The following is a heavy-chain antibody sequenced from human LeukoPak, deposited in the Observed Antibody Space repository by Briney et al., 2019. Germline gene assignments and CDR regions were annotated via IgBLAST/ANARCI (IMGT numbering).Heavy chain of an antibody. D-gene: IGHD3-3*01. Sequence: GRSLRLSCAASGFSFSSYGMHWVRQAPGKGLEWVAFIRYDGSNKYYADSVKGRFSISRDNSKNTLYLQMNSLRDEDTAVYYCAKSYYDFWSGYYTIWDYWGQGTLVTVSS. V-gene: IGHV3-30*02. J-gene: IGHJ4*02. CDR2: IRYDGSNK. CDR3: AKSYYDFWSGYYTIWDY. CDR1: GFSFSSYG.